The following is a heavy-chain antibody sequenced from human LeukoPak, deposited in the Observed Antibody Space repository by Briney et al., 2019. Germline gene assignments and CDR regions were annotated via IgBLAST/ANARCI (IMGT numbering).Heavy chain of an antibody. J-gene: IGHJ1*01. CDR3: AKHIYGVVSIQQ. D-gene: IGHD3-3*01. V-gene: IGHV3-74*01. Sequence: PGGSLRLSCAASGFTFSSYWMHWVRQAPGKGLVWVSRINSDGSSTSYADSVKGRFTISRDDSKNTLYLQMSSLKTEDTAVYYCAKHIYGVVSIQQWGQGTLVTVSS. CDR2: INSDGSST. CDR1: GFTFSSYW.